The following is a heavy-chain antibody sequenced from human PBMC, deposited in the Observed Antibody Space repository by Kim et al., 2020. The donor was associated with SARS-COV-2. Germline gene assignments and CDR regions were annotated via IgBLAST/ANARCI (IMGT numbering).Heavy chain of an antibody. Sequence: ASVKVSCKASGYTFTGYYMHWVRQAPGQGLEWMGWINPNSGGTNYAQKFQGRVTMTRDTSISTAYMELSRLRSDDTAVYYCAIKGSSVNADSSGYAFDIWGQGTMVTVSS. CDR2: INPNSGGT. CDR3: AIKGSSVNADSSGYAFDI. J-gene: IGHJ3*02. CDR1: GYTFTGYY. D-gene: IGHD3-22*01. V-gene: IGHV1-2*02.